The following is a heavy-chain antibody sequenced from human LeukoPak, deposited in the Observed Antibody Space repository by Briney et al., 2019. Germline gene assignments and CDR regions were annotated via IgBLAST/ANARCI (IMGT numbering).Heavy chain of an antibody. CDR3: ARDGTNWNYAY. V-gene: IGHV3-21*01. D-gene: IGHD1-7*01. CDR2: ISSSSSYI. CDR1: GFTFNTYS. Sequence: GGSLRLSCAASGFTFNTYSMNWVRQAPGKGLEWASSISSSSSYIYYADSVKGRFTISRDNAKNSLYLQMNSLRAEDTAVYYCARDGTNWNYAYWGQGTLVTVSS. J-gene: IGHJ4*02.